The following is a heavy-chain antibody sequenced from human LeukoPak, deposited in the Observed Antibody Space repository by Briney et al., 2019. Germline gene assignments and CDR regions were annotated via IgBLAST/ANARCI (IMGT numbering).Heavy chain of an antibody. CDR1: GGSITTYY. CDR3: AREGPGNAFDI. V-gene: IGHV4-59*12. D-gene: IGHD1-1*01. CDR2: IYYSRGT. J-gene: IGHJ3*02. Sequence: SETLSLTCTVSGGSITTYYWSWIRQPPGKGLEWIGYIYYSRGTMYNPSLKSRVTISIDTSKSQLSLKVNSVTAADTAVYYCAREGPGNAFDIWGQGTMVTVSS.